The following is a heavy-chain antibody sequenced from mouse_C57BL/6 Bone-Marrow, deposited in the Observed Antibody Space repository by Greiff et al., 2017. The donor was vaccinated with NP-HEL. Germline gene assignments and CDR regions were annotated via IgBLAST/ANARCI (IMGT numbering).Heavy chain of an antibody. CDR1: GFTFSSYG. V-gene: IGHV5-6*01. J-gene: IGHJ2*01. CDR3: ARRRRFDY. Sequence: EVMLVESGGDLVKPGGSLKLSCAASGFTFSSYGMSWVRQTPDKRLEWVATISSGGSYTYYPDSVKGRFTISRDNAKNTLYLQMSSLKSEDTAMYYCARRRRFDYWGQGTTLTVSS. CDR2: ISSGGSYT.